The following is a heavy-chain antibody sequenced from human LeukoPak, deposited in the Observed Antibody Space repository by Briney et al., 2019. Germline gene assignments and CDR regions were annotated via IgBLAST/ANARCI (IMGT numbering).Heavy chain of an antibody. CDR1: GFTFSSYG. CDR2: IRYDGSNK. V-gene: IGHV3-30*02. D-gene: IGHD2-21*02. CDR3: WAYCGGDCYIYFEDRTQADY. J-gene: IGHJ4*02. Sequence: PGGSLRLSCAASGFTFSSYGMHWVRQAPGKGLEWVAFIRYDGSNKYYADSVKGRFTISRDNSKNTLYLQMNSLRAEDTAVYYCWAYCGGDCYIYFEDRTQADYWGQGTLVTVSS.